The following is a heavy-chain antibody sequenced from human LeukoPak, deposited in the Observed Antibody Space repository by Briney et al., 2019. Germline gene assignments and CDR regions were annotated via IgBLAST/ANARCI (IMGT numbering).Heavy chain of an antibody. J-gene: IGHJ5*02. CDR1: GYTFTGYY. V-gene: IGHV1-2*06. CDR2: INPNSGGT. Sequence: ASVEVSCKASGYTFTGYYMHWVRQAPGRGLEWMGRINPNSGGTNYAQKFQGRVTMTRDTSISTAYMELSRLRSDDTAVYYCATLTGFSYGNNWFDPWGQGTLVTVSS. CDR3: ATLTGFSYGNNWFDP. D-gene: IGHD5-18*01.